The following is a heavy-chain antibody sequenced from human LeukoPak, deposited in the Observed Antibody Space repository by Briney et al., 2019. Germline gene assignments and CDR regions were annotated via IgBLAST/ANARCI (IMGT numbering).Heavy chain of an antibody. V-gene: IGHV3-21*01. Sequence: GGSLRLSCAASGFTFSSYSMNWVRQAPGKGLEWVSSISSSSSYIYYADSVKGRFTISRDNAKNSLYLQMNSLRAEDTAVYYCARETSSGWYVVDYWGQGTLVTVSS. CDR3: ARETSSGWYVVDY. D-gene: IGHD6-19*01. CDR2: ISSSSSYI. CDR1: GFTFSSYS. J-gene: IGHJ4*02.